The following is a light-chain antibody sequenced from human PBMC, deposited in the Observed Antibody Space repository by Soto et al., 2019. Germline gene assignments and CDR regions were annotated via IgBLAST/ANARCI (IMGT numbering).Light chain of an antibody. V-gene: IGKV3-15*01. J-gene: IGKJ2*01. CDR3: QQYDNWPPEYT. CDR1: QSIRSK. Sequence: EIVLTQSPDTLSVSPGERATLSCRASQSIRSKLAWYQHKPGQAPRLLIYDVSNRAAGIPARFSGGRSGTEFTLTISSLQPEDYAIYYCQQYDNWPPEYTFGQGTKLEIK. CDR2: DVS.